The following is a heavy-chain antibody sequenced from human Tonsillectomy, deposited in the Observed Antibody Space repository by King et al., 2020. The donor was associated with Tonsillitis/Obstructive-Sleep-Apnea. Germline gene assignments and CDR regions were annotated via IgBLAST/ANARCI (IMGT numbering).Heavy chain of an antibody. D-gene: IGHD4-17*01. V-gene: IGHV4-39*01. J-gene: IGHJ4*02. CDR1: GGSISSSSYY. CDR3: ARTVLEPYPAYYFDY. Sequence: QLQESGPGLVKPSETLSLTCTVSGGSISSSSYYWGWIRQPPGKGLEWIGSIYYSGSTYYNPSLKSRVTISVYTSKNQFSLKLSSVTAADTAVYYCARTVLEPYPAYYFDYWGQGTLVTVSS. CDR2: IYYSGST.